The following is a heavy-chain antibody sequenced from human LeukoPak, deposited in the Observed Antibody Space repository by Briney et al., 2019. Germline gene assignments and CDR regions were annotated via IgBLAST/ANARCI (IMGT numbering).Heavy chain of an antibody. V-gene: IGHV3-23*01. D-gene: IGHD3-22*01. CDR2: ISGSGGRT. CDR1: GITLSNYG. CDR3: AKRGVVIRVILVGFHKEAYYFDS. J-gene: IGHJ4*02. Sequence: QTGGSLRVSCAVSGITLSNYGMSWVRQAPGKGLEWVAGISGSGGRTNYADAVKGRFTISRDNAKNTLFLQMNSLRVEDTAVYFCAKRGVVIRVILVGFHKEAYYFDSWGQGALVTVSS.